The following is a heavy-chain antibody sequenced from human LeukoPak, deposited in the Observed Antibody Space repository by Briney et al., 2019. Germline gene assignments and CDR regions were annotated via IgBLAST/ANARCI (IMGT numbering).Heavy chain of an antibody. CDR3: AKGNSSSWYAPLDY. J-gene: IGHJ4*02. V-gene: IGHV3-23*01. CDR1: GFTFSSYA. Sequence: PGGSLRLSCAASGFTFSSYAMSWVRQAPGKGLEWVSAISGSGGSTYYADSVKGRFTISRDNSKNTLYLQMNSLRAEDTAVHYCAKGNSSSWYAPLDYWGQGTLVTVSS. CDR2: ISGSGGST. D-gene: IGHD6-13*01.